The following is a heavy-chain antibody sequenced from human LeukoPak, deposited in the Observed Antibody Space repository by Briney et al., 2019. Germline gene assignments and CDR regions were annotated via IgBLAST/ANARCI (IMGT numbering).Heavy chain of an antibody. CDR2: IYHSGST. CDR3: ARNYSMEIYYDSSDYFGAFDM. D-gene: IGHD3-22*01. CDR1: GYSMRSSRYY. V-gene: IGHV4-39*07. Sequence: SETLSLTCAVSGYSMRSSRYYWGWVRQPPGKGLEWIGSIYHSGSTYYNPSLKSRVTISVDTSKNQFSLKMTSVTAADTAVYYCARNYSMEIYYDSSDYFGAFDMWGQGTMVTVSS. J-gene: IGHJ3*02.